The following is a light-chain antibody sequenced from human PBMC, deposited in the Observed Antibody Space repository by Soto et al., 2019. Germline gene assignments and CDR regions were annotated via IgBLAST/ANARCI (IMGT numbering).Light chain of an antibody. CDR3: QQYNSYSYT. Sequence: IQVTQSPSSLSASIGDRVTITCRASQSISSWLAWYQQKPGKAPKLLIYKASSLESGVPSRFSGSGSGTEFTLTISSLQPDDFATYYCQQYNSYSYTFGQGTRLKI. CDR1: QSISSW. J-gene: IGKJ5*01. CDR2: KAS. V-gene: IGKV1-5*03.